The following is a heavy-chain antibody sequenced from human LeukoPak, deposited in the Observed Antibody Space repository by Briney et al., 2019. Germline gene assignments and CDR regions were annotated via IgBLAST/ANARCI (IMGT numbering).Heavy chain of an antibody. Sequence: GGSLRLSCAASGFTFSSYEMNWVRQAPGKGLEWVSYISSSGGTIYYADSVKGRFTISRDNAKNSLYLQMNSLRAEDTAVYYCARGSRSPMVRGVHDYWGQGTLVTVSS. CDR1: GFTFSSYE. J-gene: IGHJ4*02. V-gene: IGHV3-48*03. CDR2: ISSSGGTI. D-gene: IGHD3-10*01. CDR3: ARGSRSPMVRGVHDY.